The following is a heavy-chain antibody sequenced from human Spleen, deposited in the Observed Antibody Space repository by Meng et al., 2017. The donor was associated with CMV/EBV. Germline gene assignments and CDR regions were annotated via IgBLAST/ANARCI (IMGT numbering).Heavy chain of an antibody. D-gene: IGHD5-18*01. J-gene: IGHJ4*02. CDR1: GYTLTDYY. CDR3: AREMDTGMVPDY. Sequence: ASVKVSCKASGYTLTDYYMHWVRQAPGQGLEWLGWINAKNGGTNYAQKFQGRVTMTRDTSIITAYMELSRLRSDDTAVYYCAREMDTGMVPDYWGQGTLVTVSS. CDR2: INAKNGGT. V-gene: IGHV1-2*02.